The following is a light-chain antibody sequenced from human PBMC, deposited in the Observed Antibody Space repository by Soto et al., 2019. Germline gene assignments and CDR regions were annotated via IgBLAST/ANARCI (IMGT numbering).Light chain of an antibody. CDR1: QSVSSSY. CDR3: QQYGSSPRT. Sequence: EIVLTQSPVTLSLSPGERATLSCRASQSVSSSYLAWYQQKPGQAPRLLIYGASSRATGIPDRFSGSESGTDFTLTISSLEPEDFAVYYCQQYGSSPRTFGQGTKVEIK. V-gene: IGKV3-20*01. J-gene: IGKJ1*01. CDR2: GAS.